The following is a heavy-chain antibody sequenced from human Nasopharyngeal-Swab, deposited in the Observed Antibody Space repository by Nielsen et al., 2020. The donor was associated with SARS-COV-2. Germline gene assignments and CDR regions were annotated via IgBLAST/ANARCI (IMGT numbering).Heavy chain of an antibody. CDR2: INPNSGGT. CDR1: GYTFTGYY. CDR3: ARDYYSSSSSWYDYYYYGMDV. Sequence: ASVKVSCKASGYTFTGYYMHWVRQAPGQGLEWMGRINPNSGGTNYAQKFQGRVTMTRDTSISTAYMELSRLRSDDTAVYYCARDYYSSSSSWYDYYYYGMDVWGQGTTVTVSS. V-gene: IGHV1-2*06. J-gene: IGHJ6*02. D-gene: IGHD6-13*01.